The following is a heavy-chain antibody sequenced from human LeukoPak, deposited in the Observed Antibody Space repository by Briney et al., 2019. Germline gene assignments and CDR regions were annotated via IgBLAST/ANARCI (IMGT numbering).Heavy chain of an antibody. CDR2: MYYSGST. V-gene: IGHV4-39*07. CDR3: ARDGAVADDY. D-gene: IGHD6-19*01. J-gene: IGHJ4*02. CDR1: GGSISSSNYY. Sequence: PSETLSLTCTVSGGSISSSNYYWGWIRQPPGKGLEWIGSMYYSGSTYYNPSLKSRVTISVDTSKNQFSLKLNSVTAADTAVYYCARDGAVADDYWGPGTLVTVSS.